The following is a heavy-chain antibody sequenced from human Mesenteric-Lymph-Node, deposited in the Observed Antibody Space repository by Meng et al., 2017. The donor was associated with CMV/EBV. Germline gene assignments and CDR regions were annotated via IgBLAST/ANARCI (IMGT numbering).Heavy chain of an antibody. D-gene: IGHD6-6*01. J-gene: IGHJ4*02. CDR1: GGSISSYY. CDR3: ARAYSSSYRVDY. V-gene: IGHV4-59*01. CDR2: IYYSGST. Sequence: GSLRLSCTVSGGSISSYYWSWIRQPPGKGLEWIGYIYYSGSTNYNPSLKSRVTISVDTSKNQFSLKLSSVTAADTAVYYCARAYSSSYRVDYWGQGTLVTVSS.